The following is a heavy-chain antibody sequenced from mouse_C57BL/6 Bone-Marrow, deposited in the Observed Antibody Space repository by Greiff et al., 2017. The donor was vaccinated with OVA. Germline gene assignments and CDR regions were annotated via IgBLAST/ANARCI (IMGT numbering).Heavy chain of an antibody. J-gene: IGHJ2*01. CDR1: GYAFSSSW. V-gene: IGHV1-82*01. CDR3: ARDMDGDC. CDR2: IYPGDGDT. D-gene: IGHD2-3*01. Sequence: VQLQQSGPELVKPGASVKISCKASGYAFSSSWMNWVKQRPGKGLEWIGRIYPGDGDTNYNGKFKGKATLTAAKSSSTAYMQLGGLTSEDSAVYFCARDMDGDCWGKGTTLTVSS.